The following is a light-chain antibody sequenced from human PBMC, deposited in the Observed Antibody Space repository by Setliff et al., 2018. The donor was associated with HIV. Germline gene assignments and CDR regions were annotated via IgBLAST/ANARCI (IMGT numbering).Light chain of an antibody. CDR3: SSYTSSSTDV. Sequence: LAQPASVSGSPGQSITISCTGTSSDVGTYNAVYWYQQHPGKAPKLMIYDVSTRPSGVSNRFSGSKSGNTASLTISGLQTEDEADYYCSSYTSSSTDVFGTGTKVTVL. CDR2: DVS. J-gene: IGLJ1*01. CDR1: SSDVGTYNA. V-gene: IGLV2-14*01.